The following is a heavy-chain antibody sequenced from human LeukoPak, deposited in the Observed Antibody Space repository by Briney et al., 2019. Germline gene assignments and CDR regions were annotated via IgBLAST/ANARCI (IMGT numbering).Heavy chain of an antibody. V-gene: IGHV1-18*01. J-gene: IGHJ6*02. CDR1: GYTFTSYG. CDR3: ARDLVTGYSSSWYDPMDV. CDR2: ISAYNGNT. D-gene: IGHD6-13*01. Sequence: ASVKVSCKASGYTFTSYGISWVRQAPGQGLEWMGWISAYNGNTNYAQKLQGRVTMTTDTPTSTAYMELRSLRSDDTAVYYCARDLVTGYSSSWYDPMDVWGQGTTVTVSS.